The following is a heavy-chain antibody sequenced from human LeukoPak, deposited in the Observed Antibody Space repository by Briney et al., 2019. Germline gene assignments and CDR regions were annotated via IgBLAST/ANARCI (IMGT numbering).Heavy chain of an antibody. CDR3: APGEFEVDY. CDR2: INPSGGST. D-gene: IGHD3-16*01. J-gene: IGHJ4*02. CDR1: GYTFTNYY. V-gene: IGHV1-46*01. Sequence: SVKVSCKASGYTFTNYYMHWVRQAPGQGLEWMGIINPSGGSTSYAQKFQGRITMTRDTSTSTVYMELSSLRSEDTAVYYSAPGEFEVDYWGQGTMVTVSS.